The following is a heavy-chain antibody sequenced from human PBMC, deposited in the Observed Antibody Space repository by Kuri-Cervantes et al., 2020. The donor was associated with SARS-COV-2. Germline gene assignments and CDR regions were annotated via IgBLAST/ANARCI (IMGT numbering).Heavy chain of an antibody. V-gene: IGHV3-23*01. Sequence: GGSLRLSCAASGFTFSSYAMSWVRQAPGKGLEWVSAISGSGGSTYYADSVKGRFTISRDNSKNTLCLQMNSLRAEDTAVYYCAKATVRFLEWLQYYYYYGMDVWGQGTTVTVSS. D-gene: IGHD3-3*01. CDR3: AKATVRFLEWLQYYYYYGMDV. J-gene: IGHJ6*02. CDR2: ISGSGGST. CDR1: GFTFSSYA.